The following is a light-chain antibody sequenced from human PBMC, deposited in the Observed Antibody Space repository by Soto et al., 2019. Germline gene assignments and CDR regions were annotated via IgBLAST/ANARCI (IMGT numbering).Light chain of an antibody. CDR1: QSVSNY. J-gene: IGKJ5*01. CDR2: ETS. CDR3: QQRNNWRDT. Sequence: EIVLTHSPATLSLSPGERATLSCRASQSVSNYLSWYQQKPGLAPRLLMYETSRRATGIPARFSGSGSGTDFTLTISSLEPEDFAVYYCQQRNNWRDTFGQGTRLEI. V-gene: IGKV3-11*01.